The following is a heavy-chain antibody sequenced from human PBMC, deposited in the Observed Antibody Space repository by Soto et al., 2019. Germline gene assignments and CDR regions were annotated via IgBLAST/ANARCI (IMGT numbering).Heavy chain of an antibody. Sequence: QVQLVQSGAEVKKPGSSVKVSCKASGGTFSSYTISWVRQAPGQGLEWMGRIIPILGIANYAQKFQGRVTITAGKTTSTAYMELSSLRSEDTAVYYCARDCRGCSGASCCAVYFQHWGQGTLVTVSS. CDR2: IIPILGIA. CDR3: ARDCRGCSGASCCAVYFQH. D-gene: IGHD2-15*01. J-gene: IGHJ1*01. V-gene: IGHV1-69*08. CDR1: GGTFSSYT.